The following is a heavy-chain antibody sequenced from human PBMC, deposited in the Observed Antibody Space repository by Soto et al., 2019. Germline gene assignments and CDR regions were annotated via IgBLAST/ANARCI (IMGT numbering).Heavy chain of an antibody. CDR2: IHYSGST. D-gene: IGHD3-22*01. J-gene: IGHJ4*02. Sequence: SETLSLTCTVSGDSITNGLSYWSWIRQHPETGLEWIGYIHYSGSTDYTPSLKGRATISVDTSKSQFSLTLTSVTAADTAVYYCALRSMAVVPEYWGQGTMVTVPQ. CDR1: GDSITNGLSY. CDR3: ALRSMAVVPEY. V-gene: IGHV4-31*03.